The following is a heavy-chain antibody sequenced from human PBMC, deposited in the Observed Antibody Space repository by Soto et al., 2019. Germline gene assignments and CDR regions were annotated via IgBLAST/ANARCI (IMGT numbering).Heavy chain of an antibody. D-gene: IGHD3-22*01. CDR3: ARHYYYDSSGYYTLYYYGMDV. CDR1: GGTFSSYA. Sequence: SVKVSCKASGGTFSSYAISCVRQAPGQGLEWMGGIIPIFGTANYAQKFQGRVTITADESTSTAYMELSSLRSEDTAVYYCARHYYYDSSGYYTLYYYGMDVWGQGTTVTVSS. V-gene: IGHV1-69*13. CDR2: IIPIFGTA. J-gene: IGHJ6*02.